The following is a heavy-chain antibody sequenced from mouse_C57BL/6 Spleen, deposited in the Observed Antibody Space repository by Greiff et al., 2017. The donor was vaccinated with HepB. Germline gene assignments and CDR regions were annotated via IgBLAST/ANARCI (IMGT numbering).Heavy chain of an antibody. V-gene: IGHV1S81*02. CDR2: TNPTNGRT. J-gene: IGHJ2*01. CDR3: ARIKKIVATYFDD. CDR1: GYTFTSYW. D-gene: IGHD1-1*01. Sequence: QVQLQQPGAELVKAGASVKMSCKASGYTFTSYWMHWVKQRLGQGLEWFAETNPTNGRTYYNEKFKSKATLTVDISSSTAYMLLSGPTFEDSAVYYCARIKKIVATYFDDWGQGTTLTVSS.